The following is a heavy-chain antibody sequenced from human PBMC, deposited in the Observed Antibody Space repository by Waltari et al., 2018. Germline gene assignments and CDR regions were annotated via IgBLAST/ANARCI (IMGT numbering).Heavy chain of an antibody. D-gene: IGHD6-13*01. CDR1: GYSISSGYY. V-gene: IGHV4-38-2*01. J-gene: IGHJ4*02. CDR3: ARVAAAGYAVY. Sequence: QVQLQESGPGLVKTSETLSLTCAVSGYSISSGYYLGWIRQPPGKGLEWIGSIYHSGSTYYNPSLKSRVTISVDTSKNQFSLKLSSVTAADTAVYYCARVAAAGYAVYWGQGTLVTVSS. CDR2: IYHSGST.